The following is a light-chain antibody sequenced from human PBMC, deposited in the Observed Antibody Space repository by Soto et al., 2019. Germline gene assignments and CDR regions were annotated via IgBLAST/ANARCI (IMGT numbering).Light chain of an antibody. CDR1: QSLLHSNGHNC. Sequence: DIVMTQSPVSLPVTPGEPASISCRSSQSLLHSNGHNCLDWYLQKPGQSPQLLIYLGSNRASGVPCRFSGSGSGTVFTLKISRVEAEDVGVYYCMQTLQSPVTFGGGTKVEIK. CDR2: LGS. V-gene: IGKV2-28*01. J-gene: IGKJ4*01. CDR3: MQTLQSPVT.